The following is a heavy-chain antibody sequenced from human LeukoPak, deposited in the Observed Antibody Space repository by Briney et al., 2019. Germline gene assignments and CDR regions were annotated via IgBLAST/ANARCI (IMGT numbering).Heavy chain of an antibody. Sequence: GGSLRLSCAASGFTVSSNYMSWVRQAPGKGLEWVSVIYSGGSTYYADSVKGRFTISRDNSKNTLYLQMNSLRAEDTAVYYCARREAVLFFDYWGQGTLVSVSS. CDR3: ARREAVLFFDY. CDR2: IYSGGST. D-gene: IGHD6-19*01. J-gene: IGHJ4*02. CDR1: GFTVSSNY. V-gene: IGHV3-66*04.